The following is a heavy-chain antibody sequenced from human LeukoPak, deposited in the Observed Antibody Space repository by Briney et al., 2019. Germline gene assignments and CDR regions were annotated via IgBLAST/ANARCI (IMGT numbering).Heavy chain of an antibody. CDR1: GFTFSTYV. D-gene: IGHD5-18*01. CDR3: AKSYGYAYPFDY. Sequence: GGSLRLSCVASGFTFSTYVMHWVRQAPGKGLEWVAFVLYDGNEKYYTDSVKGRFTISRDNSQNTLFLQLNSLRAEDTAVYYCAKSYGYAYPFDYWGQGTLVTVSS. V-gene: IGHV3-30*02. J-gene: IGHJ4*02. CDR2: VLYDGNEK.